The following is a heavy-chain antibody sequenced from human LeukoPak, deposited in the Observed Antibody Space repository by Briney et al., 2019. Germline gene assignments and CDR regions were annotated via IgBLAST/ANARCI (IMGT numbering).Heavy chain of an antibody. V-gene: IGHV4-34*01. CDR2: INHSGST. J-gene: IGHJ4*02. Sequence: SETLSLTCAVYGGSFSGYYWSWIRQPPGKGLEWIGEINHSGSTNYNPSLKSRVTISVDTSKNQFSLKLSSVTAADTAVYYCARDPSRHYYDSSGYPIYYFDYWGQGTLVTVSS. CDR1: GGSFSGYY. CDR3: ARDPSRHYYDSSGYPIYYFDY. D-gene: IGHD3-22*01.